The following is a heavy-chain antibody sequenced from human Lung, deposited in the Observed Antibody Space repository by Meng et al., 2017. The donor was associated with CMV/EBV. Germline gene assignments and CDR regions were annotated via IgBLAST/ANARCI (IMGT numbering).Heavy chain of an antibody. CDR3: ARDLDYGPSY. CDR2: IIPIFGTA. D-gene: IGHD4-17*01. V-gene: IGHV1-69*05. CDR1: GGTFSSYA. J-gene: IGHJ4*02. Sequence: KVSCKASGGTFSSYAISWVRQAPGQGLEWMGGIIPIFGTANYAQKFQGRVTITTDESTSTAYMELSSLRSEDTAVYYCARDLDYGPSYWGQGTLVTVSS.